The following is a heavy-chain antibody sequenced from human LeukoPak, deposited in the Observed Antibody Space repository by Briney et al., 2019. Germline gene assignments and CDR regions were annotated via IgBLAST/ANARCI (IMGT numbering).Heavy chain of an antibody. CDR1: GFTFSSYW. J-gene: IGHJ3*02. CDR3: AKLMGSGSFDAFDI. D-gene: IGHD3-10*01. V-gene: IGHV3-7*03. Sequence: PGGSLRLSCAASGFTFSSYWMSWVRQAPGKGLEWVANIKEDGSEKYYVDSMKGRFTISRDNAKNSLYLQMNSLRAEDTAVYYCAKLMGSGSFDAFDIWGQGTMVTVSS. CDR2: IKEDGSEK.